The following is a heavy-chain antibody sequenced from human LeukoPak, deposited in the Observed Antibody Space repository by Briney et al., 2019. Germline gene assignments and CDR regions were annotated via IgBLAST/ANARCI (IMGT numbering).Heavy chain of an antibody. CDR1: GYTFTSYY. D-gene: IGHD2-2*01. CDR3: ARDIVVVPAATTLYYFDY. CDR2: INPSGGST. J-gene: IGHJ4*02. V-gene: IGHV1-46*01. Sequence: ASVKVSCKASGYTFTSYYMHWVRQAPGQGLEWMGIINPSGGSTSYAQKFQGRVTMTRDTSTSTVYMELSSLRSEDTAVYYCARDIVVVPAATTLYYFDYWGQGTLVTVSS.